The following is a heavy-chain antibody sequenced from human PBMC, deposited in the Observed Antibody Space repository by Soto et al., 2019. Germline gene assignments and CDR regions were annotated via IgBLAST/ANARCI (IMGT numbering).Heavy chain of an antibody. CDR2: MNPGSGKT. CDR1: GYTFINYD. J-gene: IGHJ5*02. V-gene: IGHV1-8*02. CDR3: ARMASSGTLNWFDP. Sequence: AASVKVSCKASGYTFINYDISWVLQATGQGLEWMGWMNPGSGKTGYANKFQGRVTMTRDASTSTAHLELSSLTSEDTAVYYCARMASSGTLNWFDPWGQGTLVTVSS.